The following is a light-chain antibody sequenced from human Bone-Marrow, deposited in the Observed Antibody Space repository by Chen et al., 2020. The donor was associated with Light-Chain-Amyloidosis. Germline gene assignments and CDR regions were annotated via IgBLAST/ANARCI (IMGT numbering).Light chain of an antibody. Sequence: QSALTQPASVSGSPGQSITISCTGTSSDVGGDNHVSLYQQHQDKAPKLMIYEVTNQPSWVPDRFSGSKSDNTASLTISGLQTEDEADYFCSSYTITNTLVFGSGTRVTVL. J-gene: IGLJ1*01. CDR1: SSDVGGDNH. CDR2: EVT. V-gene: IGLV2-14*01. CDR3: SSYTITNTLV.